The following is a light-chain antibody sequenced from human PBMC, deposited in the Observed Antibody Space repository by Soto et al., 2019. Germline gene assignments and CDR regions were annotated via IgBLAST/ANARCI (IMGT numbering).Light chain of an antibody. J-gene: IGKJ4*01. Sequence: EIVVTQSPATLSVSAGERVTLSCRTSQSVGSNVAWYQQKAGQTPRLLIYGASSRATGIPDRFSGSGSGTDFTLTISRLEPEDFALYYCQQYGGSLTFGGGTKVDNK. CDR3: QQYGGSLT. V-gene: IGKV3-20*01. CDR2: GAS. CDR1: QSVGSN.